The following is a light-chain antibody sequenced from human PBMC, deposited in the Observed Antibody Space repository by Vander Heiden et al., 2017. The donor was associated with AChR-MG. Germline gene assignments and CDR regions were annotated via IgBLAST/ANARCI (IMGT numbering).Light chain of an antibody. CDR3: QAWDSSTENVV. CDR2: QDS. CDR1: NWGDKY. Sequence: SSELPQPPSVSVSPGPTASITCSGDNWGDKYACWYQQKPGQSPVLVIYQDSKRPSGIPERFSGSNSGNTATLTSSGTQAMDEADYYCQAWDSSTENVVFGGGTKLTVL. V-gene: IGLV3-1*01. J-gene: IGLJ2*01.